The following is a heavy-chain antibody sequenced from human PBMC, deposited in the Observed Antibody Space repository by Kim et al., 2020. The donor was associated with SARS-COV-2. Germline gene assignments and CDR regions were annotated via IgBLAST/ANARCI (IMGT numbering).Heavy chain of an antibody. CDR1: GGSISSSSYY. CDR3: ARLPRGSLGVYFDY. V-gene: IGHV4-39*01. J-gene: IGHJ4*02. D-gene: IGHD3-16*01. Sequence: SETLSLTCTVSGGSISSSSYYWGWIRQPPGKGLEWIGSIYYSGSTYYNPSLKSRVTISVDTSKNQFSLKLSSVTAADTAVYYCARLPRGSLGVYFDYWGQGTLVTVSS. CDR2: IYYSGST.